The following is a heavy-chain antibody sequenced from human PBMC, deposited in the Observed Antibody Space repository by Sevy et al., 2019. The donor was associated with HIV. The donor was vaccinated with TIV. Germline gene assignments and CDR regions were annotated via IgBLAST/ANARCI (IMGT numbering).Heavy chain of an antibody. CDR3: TNYVHY. CDR1: GFSFTTYG. Sequence: GGSLRLSCAASGFSFTTYGMHWVRQAPGKGLEWVSYISSGFSKSYADSVKGRFTISRDNTKNSLYLQMNSLRAEDTAVYYCTNYVHYWGQGTLVTVSS. J-gene: IGHJ4*02. V-gene: IGHV3-48*04. CDR2: ISSGFSK.